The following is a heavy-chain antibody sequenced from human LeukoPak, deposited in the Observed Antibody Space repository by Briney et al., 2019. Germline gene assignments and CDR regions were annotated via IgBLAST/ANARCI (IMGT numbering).Heavy chain of an antibody. Sequence: SETLSLTCTVSGGSISSYYWSWIRQPPGKGLEWIGSIYYSGSTYYNPSLKSRVTISVDTSKNQFSLKLSSVTAADTAVYYCARYGGIAARPRYYYMDVWGKGTTVTVSS. J-gene: IGHJ6*03. D-gene: IGHD6-6*01. CDR2: IYYSGST. V-gene: IGHV4-59*05. CDR3: ARYGGIAARPRYYYMDV. CDR1: GGSISSYY.